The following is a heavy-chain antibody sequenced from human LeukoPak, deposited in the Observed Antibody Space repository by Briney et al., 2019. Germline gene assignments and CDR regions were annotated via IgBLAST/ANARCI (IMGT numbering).Heavy chain of an antibody. V-gene: IGHV3-43D*03. Sequence: GGSLRLSCAASGFTFDDYAMHWVRQAPGKGLEWVSLISWDGGSTYYADSVKGRFTISRDNSKNSLYLQMNSLRAEDTALYYCAKDGVEFGYYDSSAPYYFDYWGQGTLVTVSS. CDR1: GFTFDDYA. J-gene: IGHJ4*02. CDR3: AKDGVEFGYYDSSAPYYFDY. D-gene: IGHD3-22*01. CDR2: ISWDGGST.